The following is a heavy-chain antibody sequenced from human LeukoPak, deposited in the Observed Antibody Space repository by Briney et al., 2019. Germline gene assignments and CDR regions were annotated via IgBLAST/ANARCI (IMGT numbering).Heavy chain of an antibody. CDR1: GFAFSNYA. CDR3: AKSSVVVAPAEYFQH. Sequence: GGSLRLSCAASGFAFSNYAMSWVRQAPGKGLEWVSSLSGGGDSRYYADSVMGRFTISRDNSKNTLYLQMNSLRAEDTAVYYCAKSSVVVAPAEYFQHWGQGTLVTVSS. CDR2: LSGGGDSR. V-gene: IGHV3-23*01. J-gene: IGHJ1*01. D-gene: IGHD2-15*01.